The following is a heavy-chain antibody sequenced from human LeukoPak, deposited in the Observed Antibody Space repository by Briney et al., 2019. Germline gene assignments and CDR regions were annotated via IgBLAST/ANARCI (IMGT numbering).Heavy chain of an antibody. V-gene: IGHV1-18*01. J-gene: IGHJ6*02. CDR3: ARDRPVGATTYYYYGMDV. CDR2: ISAYNGNT. D-gene: IGHD1-26*01. Sequence: ASVKVSCKASGYTFTSYGISWVRQAPGQGLEWMGWISAYNGNTNYAQKLQGRVTMTTDTSTSTAYMELRSLRSDDTAVYYCARDRPVGATTYYYYGMDVWGQGTTVTVSS. CDR1: GYTFTSYG.